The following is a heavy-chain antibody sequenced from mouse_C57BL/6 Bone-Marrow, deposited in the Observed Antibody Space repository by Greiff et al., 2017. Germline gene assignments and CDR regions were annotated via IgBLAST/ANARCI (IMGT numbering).Heavy chain of an antibody. CDR2: INPSNGGT. J-gene: IGHJ1*03. CDR1: GYTFTSYW. CDR3: ARTGQLRLREYFDV. Sequence: VQLQQPGTELVKPGASVKLSCKASGYTFTSYWMHWVKQRPGQGLEWIGNINPSNGGTYYNEKFKSKATLTVDKSSSTAYMQLSSLTSEDSAVYYCARTGQLRLREYFDVWGTGTTVTVSS. D-gene: IGHD3-2*02. V-gene: IGHV1-53*01.